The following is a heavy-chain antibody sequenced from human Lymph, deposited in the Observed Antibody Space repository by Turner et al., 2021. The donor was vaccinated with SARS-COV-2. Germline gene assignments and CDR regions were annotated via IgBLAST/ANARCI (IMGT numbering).Heavy chain of an antibody. J-gene: IGHJ6*02. V-gene: IGHV4-59*08. CDR2: FYTVGSI. D-gene: IGHD1-1*01. Sequence: QVQLQESAPALVRPSETLPLPCTAAVGSLSSTSWIWIRQSPGRGLEWIGYFYTVGSIDYNPNLRRRVTISVDTSKNQLSLMLLSVPAADTAVYYCARHQGSTSGYDHGMDVWGQGTAVIVSS. CDR3: ARHQGSTSGYDHGMDV. CDR1: VGSLSSTS.